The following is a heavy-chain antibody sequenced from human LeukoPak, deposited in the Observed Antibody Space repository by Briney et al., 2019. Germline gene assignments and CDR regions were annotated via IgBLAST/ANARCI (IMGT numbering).Heavy chain of an antibody. J-gene: IGHJ4*02. CDR1: GYSISGSNYF. CDR2: IYYSGST. CDR3: ARAPRGYSFGGGGYYSDH. D-gene: IGHD5-18*01. Sequence: SETLSLTCSVSGYSISGSNYFWGWIRQPPGKGLEWIGSIYYSGSTYYNPSLESRVTISVDTSKNQFSLKLSSVTAADTAVYYCARAPRGYSFGGGGYYSDHWGQGTLVTVSS. V-gene: IGHV4-39*01.